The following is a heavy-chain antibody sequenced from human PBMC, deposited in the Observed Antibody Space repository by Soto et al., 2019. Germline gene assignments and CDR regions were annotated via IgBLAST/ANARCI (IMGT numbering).Heavy chain of an antibody. Sequence: ASVKVSCKASGGTFSSYTISWVRQAPGQGLEWMGRINPSGGSTSYAQKFQGRVTMTRDTSTSTVYMELSSLRSEDTAVYYCARGYCSSTSCSHYYGMDVWGQGTTVTVSS. V-gene: IGHV1-46*01. CDR2: INPSGGST. CDR3: ARGYCSSTSCSHYYGMDV. J-gene: IGHJ6*02. CDR1: GGTFSSYT. D-gene: IGHD2-2*01.